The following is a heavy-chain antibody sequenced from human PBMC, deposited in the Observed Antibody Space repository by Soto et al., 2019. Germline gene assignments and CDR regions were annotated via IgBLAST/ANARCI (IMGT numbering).Heavy chain of an antibody. CDR2: IYYSGST. CDR3: ARANREGAAAIFDY. CDR1: GGSISSYY. Sequence: SETLSLTCTVSGGSISSYYWSWIRQPPGKGLEWIGYIYYSGSTNYNPSLKSRVAISVDTSKNQFSLKLSSVTAADTAVYYCARANREGAAAIFDYWGQGTLVTVSS. J-gene: IGHJ4*02. V-gene: IGHV4-59*08. D-gene: IGHD6-13*01.